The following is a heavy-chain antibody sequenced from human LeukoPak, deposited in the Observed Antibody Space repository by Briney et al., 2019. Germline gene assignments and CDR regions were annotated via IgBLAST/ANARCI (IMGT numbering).Heavy chain of an antibody. J-gene: IGHJ4*02. V-gene: IGHV1-2*02. CDR3: ARASSSAYYYYFDY. CDR2: INPNSGGT. Sequence: GASVKVSCKASGYTFTGYYMHWVRQAPGQGLEWMGWINPNSGGTNYAQKFQGRVTMTRDTSISTAYMELSRLRSDDTAVYYCARASSSAYYYYFDYWGQGTLVTVSS. D-gene: IGHD3-22*01. CDR1: GYTFTGYY.